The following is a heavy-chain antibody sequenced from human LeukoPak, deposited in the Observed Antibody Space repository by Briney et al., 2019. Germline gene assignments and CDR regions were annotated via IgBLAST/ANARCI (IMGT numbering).Heavy chain of an antibody. CDR1: GFTVSSDY. CDR3: AREPPGGGFDY. J-gene: IGHJ4*02. V-gene: IGHV3-66*01. Sequence: PGGSLRLSCTASGFTVSSDYMSWVRQAPGKGLEWVSVVYSGGNTYYADSVKGGFTISRDNSKNTLYLQMNSLRAEDTAVYYCAREPPGGGFDYWGQGTLVTVSS. CDR2: VYSGGNT. D-gene: IGHD3-16*01.